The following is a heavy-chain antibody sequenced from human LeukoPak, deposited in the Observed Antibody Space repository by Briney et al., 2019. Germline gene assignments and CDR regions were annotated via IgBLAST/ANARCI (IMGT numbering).Heavy chain of an antibody. Sequence: SETLSLTCAVYGGSFSGYYWSWIRQPPGKGLEWIGEINHSGSTNYNPSLKGRVTISVDTSKNQFSLKLSSVTAADTAVYYCARGRLGYSYGFGFDYWGQGTLVTVSS. V-gene: IGHV4-34*01. CDR3: ARGRLGYSYGFGFDY. D-gene: IGHD5-18*01. CDR1: GGSFSGYY. J-gene: IGHJ4*02. CDR2: INHSGST.